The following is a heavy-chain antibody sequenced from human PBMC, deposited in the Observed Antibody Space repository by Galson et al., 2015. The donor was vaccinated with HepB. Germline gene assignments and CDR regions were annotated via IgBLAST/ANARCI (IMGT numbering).Heavy chain of an antibody. Sequence: SLRLSCAASGFTFSSYSMHWVRQVPGPGLVWVSRINNDGRTTTYADYVQGRFTITRDNVKNTLYLQMSSLRAEDTAVYYCAREGVASADFDYWGQGTLVAVSS. CDR2: INNDGRTT. V-gene: IGHV3-74*01. J-gene: IGHJ4*02. CDR1: GFTFSSYS. D-gene: IGHD6-13*01. CDR3: AREGVASADFDY.